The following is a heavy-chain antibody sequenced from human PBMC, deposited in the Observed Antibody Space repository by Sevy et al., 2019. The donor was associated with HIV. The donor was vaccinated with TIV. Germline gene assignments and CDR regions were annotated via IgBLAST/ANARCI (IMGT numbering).Heavy chain of an antibody. Sequence: ASVKVYCRASGFTFTSYGFGWVRQAPGQGLEWMGWISAHNANTNYPQKFLNRVTMTTDTSTNTAYMELRSLRFDDTAMYCCARDRRFPTVVTSDAFDGWGQGTLVTVSS. D-gene: IGHD4-17*01. CDR1: GFTFTSYG. CDR2: ISAHNANT. CDR3: ARDRRFPTVVTSDAFDG. V-gene: IGHV1-18*01. J-gene: IGHJ3*01.